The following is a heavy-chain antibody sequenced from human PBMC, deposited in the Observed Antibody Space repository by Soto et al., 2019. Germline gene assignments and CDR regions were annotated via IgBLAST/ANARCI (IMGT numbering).Heavy chain of an antibody. CDR3: ARDQGIAVAGQNSAYYYYGMDV. CDR2: TYYRSKWYN. CDR1: GDSVSSNSAA. V-gene: IGHV6-1*01. D-gene: IGHD6-19*01. Sequence: PSQTLSLTCAISGDSVSSNSAAWNWIRQSPSRGLEWLGRTYYRSKWYNDYAVSVKSRITINPDTSKNQFSLQLNSVTPEDTAVYYCARDQGIAVAGQNSAYYYYGMDVWGQGTTVTVSS. J-gene: IGHJ6*02.